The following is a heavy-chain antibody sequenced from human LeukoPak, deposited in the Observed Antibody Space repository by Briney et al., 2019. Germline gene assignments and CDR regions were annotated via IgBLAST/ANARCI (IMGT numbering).Heavy chain of an antibody. D-gene: IGHD3-10*01. CDR2: ISGSGGST. V-gene: IGHV3-23*01. CDR3: AKSIVHYYGSGSYYYFDY. CDR1: GFTFSSYA. J-gene: IGHJ4*02. Sequence: PGGSLRLSCAASGFTFSSYAMSWVRQAPGKGLEWVSAISGSGGSTYYADSVKGRSTISRDNSKNTLYLQMNSLRAEDTAVYYCAKSIVHYYGSGSYYYFDYWGQGTLVTVSS.